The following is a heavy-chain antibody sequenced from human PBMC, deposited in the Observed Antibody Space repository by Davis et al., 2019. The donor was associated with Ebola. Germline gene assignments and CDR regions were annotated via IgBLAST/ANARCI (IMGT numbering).Heavy chain of an antibody. V-gene: IGHV1-24*01. Sequence: ASVKVSCKVSGYTLTELSMHWVRQAPGKGLEWMGGFDPEDGETIYAQKFQGRVTMTEDTSTDTAYMELSSLRSEDTAVYYCAAFPIVVVPAAMENWFDPWGQGTLVTVSS. J-gene: IGHJ5*02. CDR3: AAFPIVVVPAAMENWFDP. D-gene: IGHD2-2*01. CDR2: FDPEDGET. CDR1: GYTLTELS.